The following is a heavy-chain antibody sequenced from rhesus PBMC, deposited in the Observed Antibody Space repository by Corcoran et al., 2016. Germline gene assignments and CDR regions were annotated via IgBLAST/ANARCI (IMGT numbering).Heavy chain of an antibody. J-gene: IGHJ4*01. Sequence: QVTLKESGPALLKPTQTLTLTCTFSGFSLSTSGMGVGWIRPPPGKALEWLASIYWDDDKYSSTSLKSRLTISKDNSKNQVVLTMTNMDPVDTATYYCARGWWSDHQNLDYWGQGVLVTVSS. V-gene: IGHV2S1*01. CDR2: IYWDDDK. D-gene: IGHD3-22*01. CDR1: GFSLSTSGMG. CDR3: ARGWWSDHQNLDY.